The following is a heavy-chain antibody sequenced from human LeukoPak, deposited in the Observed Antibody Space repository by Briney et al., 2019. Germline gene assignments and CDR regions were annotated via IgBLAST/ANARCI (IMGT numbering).Heavy chain of an antibody. CDR3: ARGMICSSTSCYPSNYYGMDV. Sequence: KSSETLSLTCAVYGGSFSGYYWSWIRQPPGKGLEWIGEISHSGSTNYNPSLKSRVTISVDTSKNQFSLKLSSVTAADTAVYYCARGMICSSTSCYPSNYYGMDVWGQGTTVTVSS. V-gene: IGHV4-34*01. J-gene: IGHJ6*02. D-gene: IGHD2-2*01. CDR1: GGSFSGYY. CDR2: ISHSGST.